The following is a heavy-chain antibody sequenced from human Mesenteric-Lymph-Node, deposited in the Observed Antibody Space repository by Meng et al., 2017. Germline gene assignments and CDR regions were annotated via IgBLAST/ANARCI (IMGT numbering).Heavy chain of an antibody. Sequence: QVQLVHAGLYWKRPGASGKVSCKASGYTFTSYAKNWVRQAPGQGLEWMGWINTNTGNPTYAQGFTGRFVFSLDTSVSTAYLQISSLKAEDTAVYYCARDKIAVAGITGDYWGQGTLVTVSS. J-gene: IGHJ4*02. V-gene: IGHV7-4-1*02. CDR3: ARDKIAVAGITGDY. CDR2: INTNTGNP. D-gene: IGHD6-19*01. CDR1: GYTFTSYA.